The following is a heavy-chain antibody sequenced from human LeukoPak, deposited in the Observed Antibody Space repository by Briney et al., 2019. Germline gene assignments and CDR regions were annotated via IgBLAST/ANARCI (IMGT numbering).Heavy chain of an antibody. CDR3: ARVGIQLWLGYFDY. CDR1: GFTFSSYA. CDR2: ISGSGGST. V-gene: IGHV3-23*01. Sequence: PGGSLRLSCAASGFTFSSYAMSWVRQAPGKGLEWVSAISGSGGSTYYADSVKGRFTISRDNSKNTLYLQMNSLRAEDTAVYYCARVGIQLWLGYFDYWGQGTLVTVSS. D-gene: IGHD5-18*01. J-gene: IGHJ4*02.